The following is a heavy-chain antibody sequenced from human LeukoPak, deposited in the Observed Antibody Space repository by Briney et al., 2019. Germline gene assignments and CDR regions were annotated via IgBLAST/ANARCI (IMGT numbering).Heavy chain of an antibody. CDR2: INHSGST. J-gene: IGHJ5*02. Sequence: PSETLSLTCAVYGGSFSGYYWSWIRQPPGKGLEWIGEINHSGSTNYNPSLKSRVTISVDTSKNQFSLKLSSVTAADTAVYYCARAPTKYYYDSSRHWFDPWGQGTLVTVSS. V-gene: IGHV4-34*01. D-gene: IGHD3-22*01. CDR1: GGSFSGYY. CDR3: ARAPTKYYYDSSRHWFDP.